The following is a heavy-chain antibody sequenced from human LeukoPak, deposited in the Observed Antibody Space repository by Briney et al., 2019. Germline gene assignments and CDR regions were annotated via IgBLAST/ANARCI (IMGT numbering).Heavy chain of an antibody. Sequence: GASVKVSCKASGYTFTSYDISWVRQATGQGLEWMGWMNPNSGNTGYAQKFQGRVTMTRNTSISTAYMELSSLRSEDTAVYYCARSAGLYYYGSGSYYGWDYWGLGTLVTVSS. CDR1: GYTFTSYD. CDR3: ARSAGLYYYGSGSYYGWDY. CDR2: MNPNSGNT. D-gene: IGHD3-10*01. V-gene: IGHV1-8*01. J-gene: IGHJ4*02.